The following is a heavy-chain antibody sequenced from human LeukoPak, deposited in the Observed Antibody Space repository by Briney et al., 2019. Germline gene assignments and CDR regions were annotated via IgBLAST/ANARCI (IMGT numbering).Heavy chain of an antibody. CDR1: GFTFSDYS. CDR3: ARDHRYAFDN. CDR2: VGISSGNT. J-gene: IGHJ4*02. Sequence: GGPLRLSCAASGFTFSDYSMNWVRQAPGKGLGWISYVGISSGNTKYADSVKGRFTISGDSAKNSVFLQMNSLRVEDTAVYYCARDHRYAFDNWGQGTLVTVSS. D-gene: IGHD5-12*01. V-gene: IGHV3-48*04.